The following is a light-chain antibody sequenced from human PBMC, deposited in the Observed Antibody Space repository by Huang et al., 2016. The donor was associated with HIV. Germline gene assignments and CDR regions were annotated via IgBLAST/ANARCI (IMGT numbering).Light chain of an antibody. CDR3: QQSYNTPT. V-gene: IGKV1-39*01. CDR2: CAS. Sequence: DIQMTQSPSSLSASVGDRVTITCRASQRINSYLNWYQQKPGKAPNLLIYCASSLQSGVPSRFSGSGSGTDFTLTISSLQPEDFATYYCQQSYNTPTFGHGTKVEI. CDR1: QRINSY. J-gene: IGKJ1*01.